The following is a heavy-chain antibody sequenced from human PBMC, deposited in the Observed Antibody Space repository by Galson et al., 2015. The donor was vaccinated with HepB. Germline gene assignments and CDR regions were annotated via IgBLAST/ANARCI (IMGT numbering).Heavy chain of an antibody. CDR3: AKDAAPRRGSRYADD. V-gene: IGHV3-23*01. CDR2: ISNSGDST. D-gene: IGHD3-9*01. Sequence: SLRLSCAASGFTFSNYAITWVRQAPGQGLEWVSAISNSGDSTYYADSVRGRFTISRDNSKNTLYLQMNDLTADDTAVYFCAKDAAPRRGSRYADDWGQGTLVTVSS. CDR1: GFTFSNYA. J-gene: IGHJ4*02.